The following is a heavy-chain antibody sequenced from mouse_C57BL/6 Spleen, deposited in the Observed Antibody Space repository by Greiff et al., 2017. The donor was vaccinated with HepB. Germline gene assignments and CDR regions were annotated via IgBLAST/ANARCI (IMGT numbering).Heavy chain of an antibody. V-gene: IGHV5-17*01. CDR2: ISSGSSTI. CDR3: ARDGSSSRFAY. J-gene: IGHJ3*01. CDR1: GFTFSDYG. D-gene: IGHD1-1*01. Sequence: EVKLMESGGGLVKPGGSLKLSCAASGFTFSDYGMHWVRQAPEKGLEWVAYISSGSSTIYYADTVKGRFTISRDNAKNTLFLQMTSLRSEDTAMYYCARDGSSSRFAYWGQGTLVTVSA.